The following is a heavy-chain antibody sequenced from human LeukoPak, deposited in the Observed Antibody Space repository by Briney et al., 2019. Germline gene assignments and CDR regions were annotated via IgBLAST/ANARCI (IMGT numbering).Heavy chain of an antibody. J-gene: IGHJ6*02. Sequence: ASVKVSCKASGYTFTSYGISWVRQAPGQGLEWMGWISAYNGNTNYAQKLQGRVIMTTDTSTSTAYMELRSLRSDDTAVYYCAVADPHYYGMDVWGQGTTVTVSS. V-gene: IGHV1-18*01. CDR2: ISAYNGNT. D-gene: IGHD6-19*01. CDR1: GYTFTSYG. CDR3: AVADPHYYGMDV.